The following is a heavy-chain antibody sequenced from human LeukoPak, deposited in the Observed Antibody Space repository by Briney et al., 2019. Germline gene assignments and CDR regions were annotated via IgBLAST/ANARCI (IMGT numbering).Heavy chain of an antibody. J-gene: IGHJ4*02. CDR1: GFTFDDCA. D-gene: IGHD5-12*01. Sequence: PGGSLRLSCAASGFTFDDCAMHWVRQAPGKGLEWVSGISWNSGSIGYADSVKGRFTISRDNAKNSLYLQMNRLRAEDTALYYCATNGGGDSGYGNFDYWGQGTLVTVSS. CDR2: ISWNSGSI. V-gene: IGHV3-9*01. CDR3: ATNGGGDSGYGNFDY.